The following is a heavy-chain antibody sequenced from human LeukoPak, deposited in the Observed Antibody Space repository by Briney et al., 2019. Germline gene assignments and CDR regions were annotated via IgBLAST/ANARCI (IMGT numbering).Heavy chain of an antibody. CDR2: FDPEDGET. V-gene: IGHV1-24*01. D-gene: IGHD3-3*01. CDR1: GYTLTELS. CDR3: ARDRPDYDFWSGYYLPYYMDV. Sequence: ASVKVSCKVSGYTLTELSMHWVRQAPGKGLEWMGGFDPEDGETIYAQKFQGRVTMTEDTSTDTAYMELSRLRSDDTAVYYCARDRPDYDFWSGYYLPYYMDVWGKGTTVTVSS. J-gene: IGHJ6*03.